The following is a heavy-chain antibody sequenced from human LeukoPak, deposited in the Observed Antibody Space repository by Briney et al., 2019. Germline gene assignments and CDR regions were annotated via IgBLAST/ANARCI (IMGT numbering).Heavy chain of an antibody. J-gene: IGHJ5*02. CDR3: ARLGYNARGETP. D-gene: IGHD3-16*01. Sequence: PSETLSLTCTVSGGAISTSSYYWVWIRQPPGKGLEWIGSVHYSGSTYYNPSLKSRVSISVDTSKSHFSLKLSSVTAADTAVYYCARLGYNARGETPWGQGTLVTVSS. CDR1: GGAISTSSYY. CDR2: VHYSGST. V-gene: IGHV4-39*02.